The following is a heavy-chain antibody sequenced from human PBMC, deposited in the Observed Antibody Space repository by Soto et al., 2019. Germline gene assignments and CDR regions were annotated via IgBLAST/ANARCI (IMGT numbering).Heavy chain of an antibody. D-gene: IGHD6-6*01. CDR2: IIPIFGTA. V-gene: IGHV1-69*06. CDR1: GSTFSSYA. J-gene: IGHJ4*02. Sequence: QVQLVQSGAEVKKPGSSVKVSCKASGSTFSSYAISWVRQAPGQGLEWMGGIIPIFGTANYAQKFQGRVTITADKSTSTAYMELSSLRSEDTAVYYCARGRYSSSQGTLGYWGQGTLVTVSS. CDR3: ARGRYSSSQGTLGY.